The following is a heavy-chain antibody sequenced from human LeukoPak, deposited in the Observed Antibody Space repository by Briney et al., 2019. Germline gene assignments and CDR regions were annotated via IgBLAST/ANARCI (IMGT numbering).Heavy chain of an antibody. CDR3: ARGKSSGWYEDWFDP. CDR2: IIPIFGTA. V-gene: IGHV1-69*05. Sequence: SVKVSCKASGGTISSYAISWVRQAPGQGLEWMGGIIPIFGTANYAQKFQGRVTITTDESTSTAYMELSSLRSEDTAVYYCARGKSSGWYEDWFDPWGQGTLVTVSS. D-gene: IGHD6-19*01. CDR1: GGTISSYA. J-gene: IGHJ5*02.